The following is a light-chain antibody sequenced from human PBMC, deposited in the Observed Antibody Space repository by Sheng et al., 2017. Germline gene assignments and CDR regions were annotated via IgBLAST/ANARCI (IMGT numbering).Light chain of an antibody. CDR3: SSFTSSASYL. Sequence: QSALTQPASVSGSPGQSITISCTGTSSDVGGYHHVSWYQQYPGKAPKLLIYDVTNRPSGVSNRFSGSKSGNTASLTISGLQSDDEADYYCSSFTSSASYLFGSVTKVTVL. CDR1: SSDVGGYHH. CDR2: DVT. V-gene: IGLV2-14*01. J-gene: IGLJ1*01.